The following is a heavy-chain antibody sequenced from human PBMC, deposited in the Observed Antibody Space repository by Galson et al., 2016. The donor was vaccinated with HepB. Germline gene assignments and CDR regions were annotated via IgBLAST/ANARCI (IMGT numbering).Heavy chain of an antibody. CDR1: GGSMSSYH. D-gene: IGHD1-26*01. V-gene: IGHV4-59*01. CDR3: SGNGAGKYGYYYFAMDV. Sequence: SETLSLTCTVSGGSMSSYHWSWIRQPPGKGLEWIGYIYHIGTTNYNPSLKSRVAISLDTSKTQFSLKLSSVTAADTAVYYCSGNGAGKYGYYYFAMDVWGQGTTVTGSS. CDR2: IYHIGTT. J-gene: IGHJ6*02.